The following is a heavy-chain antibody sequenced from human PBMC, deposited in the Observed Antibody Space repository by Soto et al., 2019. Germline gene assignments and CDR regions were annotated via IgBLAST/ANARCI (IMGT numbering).Heavy chain of an antibody. D-gene: IGHD5-18*01. Sequence: GGSLRLSCAASGFTFSSYSMNWVRQAPGKGLEWVSSISSSSSYIYYADSVKGRFTISRDNAKNSLYLQMNSLRAEDTAVYYCARDSPGVGIQLWPDAFDIWGQGTMVTVSS. V-gene: IGHV3-21*01. CDR1: GFTFSSYS. J-gene: IGHJ3*02. CDR2: ISSSSSYI. CDR3: ARDSPGVGIQLWPDAFDI.